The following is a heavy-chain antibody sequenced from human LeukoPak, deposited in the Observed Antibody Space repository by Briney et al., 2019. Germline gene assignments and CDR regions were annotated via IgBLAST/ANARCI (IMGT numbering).Heavy chain of an antibody. V-gene: IGHV1-24*01. D-gene: IGHD3-10*01. J-gene: IGHJ4*02. CDR3: ATVYGSGSYGYFDY. CDR2: LDPEDGET. Sequence: GASVKVSCKVSGYTLTELSMHWVRQAPGKGLEWMGGLDPEDGETIYAQKFQGRVTMTEDTSTDAAYMELSSLRSEDTAVYYCATVYGSGSYGYFDYWGQGTLVTVSS. CDR1: GYTLTELS.